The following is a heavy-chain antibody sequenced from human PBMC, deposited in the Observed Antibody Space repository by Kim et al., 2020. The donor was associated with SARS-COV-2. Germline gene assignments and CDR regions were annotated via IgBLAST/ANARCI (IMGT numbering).Heavy chain of an antibody. CDR2: SNT. Sequence: SNTSYADSVKGRFTISRDNAKNTLYLQMNSLRAEDTTVYYCARGKSYHDYWGQGTLVTVSS. D-gene: IGHD1-26*01. V-gene: IGHV3-74*01. CDR3: ARGKSYHDY. J-gene: IGHJ4*02.